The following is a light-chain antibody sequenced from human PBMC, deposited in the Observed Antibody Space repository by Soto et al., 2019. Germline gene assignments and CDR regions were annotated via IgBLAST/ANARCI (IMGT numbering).Light chain of an antibody. V-gene: IGLV1-51*01. CDR2: DNY. CDR3: ATWDSSLSAVV. J-gene: IGLJ2*01. Sequence: QSVLTQPPSVSATPGQKVTISCSGSSSNIGNNYVSWYRQLPGTAPQLLIYDNYKRPSGIPDRFSGSKSGTSATLGITGLQTGDEADYYCATWDSSLSAVVVSGGTKLTVL. CDR1: SSNIGNNY.